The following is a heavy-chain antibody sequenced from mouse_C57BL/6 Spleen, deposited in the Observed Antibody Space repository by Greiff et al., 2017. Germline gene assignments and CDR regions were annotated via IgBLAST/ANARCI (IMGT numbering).Heavy chain of an antibody. CDR1: GYTFTSYW. Sequence: QVHVKQPGAELVMPGASVKLSCKASGYTFTSYWMHWVKQRPGQGLEWIGEIDPSDSYTNYNQKFKGKSTLTVDKSSSTAYMQLSSLTSEDSAVYYCARFGYYGSSYGDYFDYWGQGTTLTVSS. CDR2: IDPSDSYT. V-gene: IGHV1-69*01. J-gene: IGHJ2*01. D-gene: IGHD1-1*01. CDR3: ARFGYYGSSYGDYFDY.